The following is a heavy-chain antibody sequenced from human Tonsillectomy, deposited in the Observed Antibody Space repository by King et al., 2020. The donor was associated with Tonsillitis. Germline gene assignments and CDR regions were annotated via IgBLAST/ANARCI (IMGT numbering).Heavy chain of an antibody. CDR1: GGSISSYY. D-gene: IGHD6-13*01. J-gene: IGHJ4*02. CDR3: VRLSGGGAAADSDY. Sequence: VQLQESGPGLVKPSETLSLTCTVSGGSISSYYWSWIRQPPGKGLEWIGYIYYSENTNYNPSLKSRVTISVDTSKNRFSLKLGSVTAADTAVYYCVRLSGGGAAADSDYWGQGTLVTVSS. CDR2: IYYSENT. V-gene: IGHV4-59*08.